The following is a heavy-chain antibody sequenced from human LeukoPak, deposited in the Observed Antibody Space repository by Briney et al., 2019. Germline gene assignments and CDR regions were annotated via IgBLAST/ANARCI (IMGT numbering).Heavy chain of an antibody. Sequence: ASVKVSCKASGYTFTDYYMHWVRQAPGQGLEWMGWINPKGGGTGYAQKFQGRVTMARDTSISTAYMELSSLTSDGAALYYCTRGSPLSGATRSPFDHWGQGTLVTVSS. CDR2: INPKGGGT. CDR3: TRGSPLSGATRSPFDH. V-gene: IGHV1-2*02. D-gene: IGHD3-10*01. J-gene: IGHJ4*02. CDR1: GYTFTDYY.